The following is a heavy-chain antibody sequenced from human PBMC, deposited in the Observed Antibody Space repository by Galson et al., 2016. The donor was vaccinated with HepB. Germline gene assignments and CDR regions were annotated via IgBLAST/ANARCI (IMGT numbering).Heavy chain of an antibody. V-gene: IGHV5-51*01. CDR1: GYTFTNYW. Sequence: SGAEVKKSGESLKISCKASGYTFTNYWIGWVRQMPGKGLEWIGIIYPGDSDTRYSLAFEGQVTISADKSISTAYLQWSSLKASDSAMYYCARHVGGENYDVSRGYYTDYYYGMDVWGQGTSVTV. CDR2: IYPGDSDT. CDR3: ARHVGGENYDVSRGYYTDYYYGMDV. J-gene: IGHJ6*02. D-gene: IGHD3-3*01.